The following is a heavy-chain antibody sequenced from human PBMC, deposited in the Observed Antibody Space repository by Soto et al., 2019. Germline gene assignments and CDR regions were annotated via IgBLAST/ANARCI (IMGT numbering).Heavy chain of an antibody. CDR1: GGTFRSYT. CDR3: AGFDGSPHHYIT. D-gene: IGHD4-4*01. CDR2: IIPILNIP. V-gene: IGHV1-69*02. J-gene: IGHJ5*02. Sequence: GASVKVSCKASGGTFRSYTINWMRQAPGQGLEWMGRIIPILNIPNYAQNFQGRVTITADRSATTAYMDLSSLTSDDTAVYYCAGFDGSPHHYITWGQGSPVTVSS.